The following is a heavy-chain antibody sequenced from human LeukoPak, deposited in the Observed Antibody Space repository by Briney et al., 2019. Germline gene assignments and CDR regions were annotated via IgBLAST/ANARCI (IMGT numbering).Heavy chain of an antibody. CDR3: AKERAAGDWFDP. J-gene: IGHJ5*02. Sequence: GGSLRLSCAASGFTFCSYGMHWVRQAPGKGLEWVAFIRYDGSNKYYADSVKGRFTISRDNSKNTLYLQMTSLRAEDTAVYYCAKERAAGDWFDPWGQGTLVTVSS. V-gene: IGHV3-30*02. CDR1: GFTFCSYG. D-gene: IGHD3-10*01. CDR2: IRYDGSNK.